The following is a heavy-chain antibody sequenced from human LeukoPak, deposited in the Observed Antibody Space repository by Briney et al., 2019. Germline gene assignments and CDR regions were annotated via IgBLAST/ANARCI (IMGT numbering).Heavy chain of an antibody. Sequence: ASVKVSCKASGYTFTDYYIHWVRQAPGQGLEWMGWISAYNGNTNYAQKLQGRVTMTTDTSTSTAYMELRSLRSDDTAVYYCAVLGSGFYRGADYWGQGTLVTVSS. CDR1: GYTFTDYY. CDR3: AVLGSGFYRGADY. V-gene: IGHV1-18*04. D-gene: IGHD3-10*01. J-gene: IGHJ4*02. CDR2: ISAYNGNT.